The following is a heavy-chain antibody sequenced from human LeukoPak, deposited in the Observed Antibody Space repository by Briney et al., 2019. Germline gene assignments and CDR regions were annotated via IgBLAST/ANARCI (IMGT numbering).Heavy chain of an antibody. Sequence: GGSLRLSCAASGFTVSSNYMSWVRQAPGKGLEWVSVIYSGGSTYYTDSVKGRFTISRGNSKNTLYLQMNSLRAEDTAVYYCARDLGPNWFDPWGQGTLVTVSS. J-gene: IGHJ5*02. V-gene: IGHV3-66*01. CDR2: IYSGGST. D-gene: IGHD3-16*01. CDR3: ARDLGPNWFDP. CDR1: GFTVSSNY.